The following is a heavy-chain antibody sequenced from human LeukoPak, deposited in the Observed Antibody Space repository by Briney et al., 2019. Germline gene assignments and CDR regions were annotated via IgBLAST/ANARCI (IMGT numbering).Heavy chain of an antibody. V-gene: IGHV3-48*03. D-gene: IGHD3-16*01. J-gene: IGHJ3*02. CDR1: GFTFSSYE. CDR3: AREGALTVTKDAFDI. Sequence: GGSLRLSCAASGFTFSSYEMNWVRQAPGKGLEWVSYISSSGSTISYADSVKGRFTISRDNAKNSLYLQMNSLRAEDTAVYFCAREGALTVTKDAFDIWGQGTMVTVSS. CDR2: ISSSGSTI.